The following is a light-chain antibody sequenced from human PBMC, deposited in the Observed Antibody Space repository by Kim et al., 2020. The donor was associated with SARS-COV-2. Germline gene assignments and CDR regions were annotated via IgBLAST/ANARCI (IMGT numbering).Light chain of an antibody. CDR2: GNG. V-gene: IGLV1-40*01. CDR3: QSYDSSLSGSV. J-gene: IGLJ2*01. Sequence: QGVTISCTGRSSNIGAGYDVHWYQQLPGTAPKLLIYGNGNRPSGVPDRFSGSKSGTSASLAITGLQAEDEADYYCQSYDSSLSGSVFGGGTQLTVL. CDR1: SSNIGAGYD.